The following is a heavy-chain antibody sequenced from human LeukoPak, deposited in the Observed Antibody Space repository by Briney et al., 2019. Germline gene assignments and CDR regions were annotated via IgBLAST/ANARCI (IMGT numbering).Heavy chain of an antibody. D-gene: IGHD2-2*01. CDR1: GGSISSGDYY. V-gene: IGHV4-30-4*08. Sequence: SETLSLTCTVSGGSISSGDYYWSWIRQPPGKGLEWIGYIYYSGSTYYNPSLKSRVTISVDTSKSQFSLKLSSVTAADTAVYYCASKYCSSTSCWAAFDIWGQGTMVTVSS. CDR3: ASKYCSSTSCWAAFDI. CDR2: IYYSGST. J-gene: IGHJ3*02.